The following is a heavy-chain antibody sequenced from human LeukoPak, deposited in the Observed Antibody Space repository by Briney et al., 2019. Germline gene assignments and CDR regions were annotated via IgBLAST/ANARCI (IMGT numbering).Heavy chain of an antibody. D-gene: IGHD5-24*01. CDR2: ISWNGGTL. CDR1: GFTLDDYA. CDR3: AKDGGLDRYGYNSLDY. V-gene: IGHV3-9*01. Sequence: GGSLRLSCAVSGFTLDDYAMHWVRQSPGKGLEWVAGISWNGGTLGYADSVQGRFTISRDFAKNSLLLQMSSLKFEDSALYYCAKDGGLDRYGYNSLDYWGQGTLVTVSS. J-gene: IGHJ4*02.